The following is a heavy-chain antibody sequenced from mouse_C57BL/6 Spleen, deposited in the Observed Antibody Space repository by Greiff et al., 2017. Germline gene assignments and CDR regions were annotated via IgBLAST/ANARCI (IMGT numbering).Heavy chain of an antibody. CDR1: GYTFTSYW. CDR2: IYPGNSDT. D-gene: IGHD1-1*01. Sequence: EVQLQQSGTVLARPGASVKMSCKTSGYTFTSYWMHWVKQRPGPGLEWIGAIYPGNSDTSYNQKFKGKAKLTAVTSASTAYMELSSLTNEDSAVYYCTRDHYYGSSYLAWFAYWGQGTLVTVSA. V-gene: IGHV1-5*01. J-gene: IGHJ3*01. CDR3: TRDHYYGSSYLAWFAY.